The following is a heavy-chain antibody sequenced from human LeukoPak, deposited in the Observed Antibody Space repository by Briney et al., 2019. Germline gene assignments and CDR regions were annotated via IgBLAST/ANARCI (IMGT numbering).Heavy chain of an antibody. CDR2: ISWNSGSI. V-gene: IGHV3-9*01. D-gene: IGHD6-6*01. Sequence: GRSLRLSCAASGFTFDDDAMHWGRQAPGKGLEWVSGISWNSGSIGYADSVKGRFTISRDNAKNSLYLQMNSLRAEDTALYYCAKDSLYSSSSGLDYWGQGTLVTVSS. CDR3: AKDSLYSSSSGLDY. CDR1: GFTFDDDA. J-gene: IGHJ4*02.